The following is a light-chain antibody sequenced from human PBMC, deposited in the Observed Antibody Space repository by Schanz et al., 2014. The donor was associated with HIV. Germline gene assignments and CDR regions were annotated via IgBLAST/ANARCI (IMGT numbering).Light chain of an antibody. CDR3: QQSGDSGGT. CDR1: QSVSSN. V-gene: IGKV3-20*01. Sequence: EIVMTQSPATLSVSPGERATLSCRASQSVSSNLAWYQQKPGQAPTLLIYGASSRATGIPDRFSGSGSGTDFTLTISRLEPEDFAVYYCQQSGDSGGTFGGGTKVDMK. CDR2: GAS. J-gene: IGKJ4*01.